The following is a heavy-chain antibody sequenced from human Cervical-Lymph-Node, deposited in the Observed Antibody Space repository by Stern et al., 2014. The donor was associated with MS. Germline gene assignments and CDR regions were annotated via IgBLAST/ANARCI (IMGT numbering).Heavy chain of an antibody. CDR3: ARTPRYYYDSSGPFDY. Sequence: VTLKESGPALVKPTQTLTLTCTFSGFSLSTSGMCVSWIRQPPGKALEWLALIDWDDAKYYSTSLKTRLTISKDTSKNQVVLTMTNMDPVDTATYYCARTPRYYYDSSGPFDYWGQGTLVTVSS. D-gene: IGHD3-22*01. CDR1: GFSLSTSGMC. CDR2: IDWDDAK. V-gene: IGHV2-70*01. J-gene: IGHJ4*02.